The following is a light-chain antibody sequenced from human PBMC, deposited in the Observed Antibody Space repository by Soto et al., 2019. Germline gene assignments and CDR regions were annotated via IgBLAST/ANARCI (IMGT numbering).Light chain of an antibody. CDR1: QTITT. J-gene: IGKJ5*01. CDR2: DAS. V-gene: IGKV3-11*01. CDR3: QQRSNWPPVT. Sequence: EIVLTQSPGTLSLSPGERATLSCRASQTITTLAWYQQKPGQAPRLLIYDASNRATGIPARFSGSGSGTDFTLTISSLEPEDFAVYYCQQRSNWPPVTFGQGTRLEI.